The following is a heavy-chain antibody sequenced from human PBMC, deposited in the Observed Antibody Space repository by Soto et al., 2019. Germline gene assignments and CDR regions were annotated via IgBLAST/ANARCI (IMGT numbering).Heavy chain of an antibody. J-gene: IGHJ3*02. CDR2: ISGSGGTT. V-gene: IGHV3-23*01. D-gene: IGHD6-19*01. CDR3: AKTANGWFSAFDI. Sequence: EVQLLESGGGLVQPGGSLRLSCAASGFTFSSYAMSWVRQAPGKGLEWVSAISGSGGTTYYADSVKGRFTFSRDNSKNPLYLQMNRLRAEDTAVYYCAKTANGWFSAFDIWGQGTMVTVSS. CDR1: GFTFSSYA.